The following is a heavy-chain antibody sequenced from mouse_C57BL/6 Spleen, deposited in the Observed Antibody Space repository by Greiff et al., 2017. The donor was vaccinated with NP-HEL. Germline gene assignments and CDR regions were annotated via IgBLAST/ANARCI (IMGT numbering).Heavy chain of an antibody. CDR2: IDPSDSYT. J-gene: IGHJ2*01. Sequence: VQLQQSGAELVMPGASVKLSCKASGYTFTSYWMHWVKQRPGQGLEWIGEIDPSDSYTNYNQKFKGKSTLTVDKSSSTAYMQLSSLTAEDSAVYYGARSRGEAFDYWGQGTTLTVSS. CDR3: ARSRGEAFDY. CDR1: GYTFTSYW. V-gene: IGHV1-69*01.